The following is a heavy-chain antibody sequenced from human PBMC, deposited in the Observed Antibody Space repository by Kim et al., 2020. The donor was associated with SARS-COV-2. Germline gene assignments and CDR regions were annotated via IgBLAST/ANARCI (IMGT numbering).Heavy chain of an antibody. D-gene: IGHD3-3*01. J-gene: IGHJ6*02. CDR2: IIPIFGTA. CDR1: GGTFSSYA. CDR3: ARDVNYSSRGYDFWSGRYYYYGMDV. V-gene: IGHV1-69*13. Sequence: SVKVSCKASGGTFSSYAISWVRQAPGQGLEWMGGIIPIFGTANYAQKFQGRVTITADESTRTAYMEMSSLRSEDTAGYYCARDVNYSSRGYDFWSGRYYYYGMDVWGQGTTVTVSS.